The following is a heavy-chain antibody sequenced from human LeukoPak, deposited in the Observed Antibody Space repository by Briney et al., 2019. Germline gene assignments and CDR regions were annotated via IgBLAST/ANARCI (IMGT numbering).Heavy chain of an antibody. V-gene: IGHV1-3*04. J-gene: IGHJ3*02. CDR1: GYTFTAYA. Sequence: ASVKVSCKASGYTFTAYAIHWVRQAPGQRLEWMGWISTYNDDRKYSPKFQGTVTITTDTSASTAYLELSSLRSEDTAVYYCARDRSSFSYAFDIWGQGTMVAVSS. CDR2: ISTYNDDR. CDR3: ARDRSSFSYAFDI. D-gene: IGHD6-6*01.